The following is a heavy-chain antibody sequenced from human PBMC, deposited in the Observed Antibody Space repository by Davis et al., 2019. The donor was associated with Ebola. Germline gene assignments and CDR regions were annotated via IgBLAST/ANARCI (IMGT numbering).Heavy chain of an antibody. Sequence: SETLSLTCTVSGGSISSFYWSWIRQPPGKGLEWIGYSYYSGSTSYNPSLKSRVTISVDTSKNQLSLKLSSVTAADTAVYYCARPEYSSSSGAFDIWGQGTMVTVSS. CDR3: ARPEYSSSSGAFDI. D-gene: IGHD6-6*01. CDR1: GGSISSFY. V-gene: IGHV4-59*01. J-gene: IGHJ3*02. CDR2: SYYSGST.